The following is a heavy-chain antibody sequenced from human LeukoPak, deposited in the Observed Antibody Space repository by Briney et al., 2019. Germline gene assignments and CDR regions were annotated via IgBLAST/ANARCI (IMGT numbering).Heavy chain of an antibody. J-gene: IGHJ4*02. CDR1: GYTFTGYY. V-gene: IGHV1-2*02. D-gene: IGHD6-19*01. Sequence: GASVKVSCKASGYTFTGYYMHWVRQAPGQGLEWMGWINPNSGGTNYAQEFQGRVTMTRDTSISTAYMELSRLRSDDTAVYYCARGGIAVATSGFFFDYWGQGTLVTVSS. CDR3: ARGGIAVATSGFFFDY. CDR2: INPNSGGT.